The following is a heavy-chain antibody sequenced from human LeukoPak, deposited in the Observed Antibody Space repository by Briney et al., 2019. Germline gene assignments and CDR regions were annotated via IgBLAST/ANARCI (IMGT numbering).Heavy chain of an antibody. CDR2: TNPNSGGT. J-gene: IGHJ4*02. D-gene: IGHD3-22*01. Sequence: GASVKVSCKASGYTFTGYYMHWVRQAPGQGLEWLGWTNPNSGGTNYAQKFQGRITMTRDTSITTAYMELSSLTSDDTAVYYCARLDITIIPYWGQGTLVTVSS. CDR3: ARLDITIIPY. CDR1: GYTFTGYY. V-gene: IGHV1-2*02.